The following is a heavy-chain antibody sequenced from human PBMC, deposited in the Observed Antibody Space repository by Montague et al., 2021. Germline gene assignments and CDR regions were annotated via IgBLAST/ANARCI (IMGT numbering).Heavy chain of an antibody. J-gene: IGHJ4*02. CDR2: ISTDGSST. V-gene: IGHV3-74*01. CDR1: GFTFSSYW. D-gene: IGHD3-10*01. CDR3: TFYKFRETPRGFDY. Sequence: CLRLSCAASGFTFSSYWMHWVRQAPGKGLVWVSRISTDGSSTTYADSVKGRFTTSRDNAKNMLYLQMNSLRAEDTAVYYCTFYKFRETPRGFDYWGQGTLVTVSA.